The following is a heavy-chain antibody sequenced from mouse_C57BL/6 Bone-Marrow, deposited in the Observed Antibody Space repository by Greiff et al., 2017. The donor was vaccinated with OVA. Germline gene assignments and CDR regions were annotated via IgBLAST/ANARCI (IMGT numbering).Heavy chain of an antibody. J-gene: IGHJ4*01. V-gene: IGHV1-83*01. Sequence: VQLQQSGPELVKPGASVKMSCKASGYTFTDYYMHWVKQKPGKGLEWIGEIYPGSGNTYYNEKFKSKATLTVDKSSSTAYMQLSSLTSEDSAVYYCARRGWSSYAMDYWGQGTSVTVSS. CDR3: RRGWSSYAMDY. CDR2: YPGSGNTY. D-gene: IGHD1-1*01. CDR1: YTFTDYYM.